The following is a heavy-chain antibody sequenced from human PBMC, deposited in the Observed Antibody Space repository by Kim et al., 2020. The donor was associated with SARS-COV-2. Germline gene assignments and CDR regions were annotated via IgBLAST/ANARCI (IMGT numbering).Heavy chain of an antibody. CDR1: GFMFSKYW. CDR2: IKEDGSET. CDR3: AAGTIEGVGD. D-gene: IGHD3-10*01. J-gene: IGHJ4*02. Sequence: GGSLRLSCAASGFMFSKYWMTWVRQAPGKGLEWVANIKEDGSETYYVDSVKGRFTISRDNSENALFLHMKYPGVDDTAVYYCAAGTIEGVGDWGQGTLVT. V-gene: IGHV3-7*01.